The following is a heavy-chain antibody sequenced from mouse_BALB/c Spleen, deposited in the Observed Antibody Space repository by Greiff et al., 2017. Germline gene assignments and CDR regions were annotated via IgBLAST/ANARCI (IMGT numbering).Heavy chain of an antibody. CDR2: ISYDGSN. V-gene: IGHV3-6*02. CDR3: ARPDPSYAMDY. Sequence: DVQLQESGPGLVKPSQSLSLTCSVTGYSITSGYYWNWIRQFPGNKLEWMGYISYDGSNNYNPSLKNRISITRDTSKNQFFLKLNSVTTEDTATYYCARPDPSYAMDYWGQGTSVTVSS. J-gene: IGHJ4*01. CDR1: GYSITSGYY.